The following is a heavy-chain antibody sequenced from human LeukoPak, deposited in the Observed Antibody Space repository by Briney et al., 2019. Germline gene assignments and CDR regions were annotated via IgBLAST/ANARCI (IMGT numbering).Heavy chain of an antibody. J-gene: IGHJ3*02. Sequence: PGGSLRLSCAASGFSFNSYAMNWVRQAPGKGLEWVSVISDSGDGTDYADSVKGRFTISRDNSKNTLYLQMTSLTPEDTAVYFCAKGGRGPPGTRRALDIWGQGTMVSVSS. CDR1: GFSFNSYA. CDR3: AKGGRGPPGTRRALDI. D-gene: IGHD1-14*01. V-gene: IGHV3-23*01. CDR2: ISDSGDGT.